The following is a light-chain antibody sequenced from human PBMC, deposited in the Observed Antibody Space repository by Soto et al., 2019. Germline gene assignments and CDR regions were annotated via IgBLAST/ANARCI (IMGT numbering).Light chain of an antibody. J-gene: IGLJ3*02. CDR3: QTWGTGIPWV. CDR2: LNSDGSP. CDR1: SGHSSYA. Sequence: QLVLTQSPSASASLGASVKLTCTLSSGHSSYAIAWHQQQPEKGPRYLMKLNSDGSPSKGDGIPDRFSGSSSAAERYLTISSRQSEDEADYSCQTWGTGIPWVFGGGTKLTVL. V-gene: IGLV4-69*01.